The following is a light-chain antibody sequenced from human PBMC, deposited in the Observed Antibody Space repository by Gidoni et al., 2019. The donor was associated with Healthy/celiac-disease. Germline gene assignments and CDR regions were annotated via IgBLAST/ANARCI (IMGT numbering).Light chain of an antibody. V-gene: IGKV2-28*01. CDR3: MQALQTPTT. CDR1: QSLLHSNGYNY. J-gene: IGKJ2*01. CDR2: LGS. Sequence: DLVLTQFPLSLPVTPGEPASISCRSSQSLLHSNGYNYLDWYLQKPGQSPQLLIYLGSNRASGVPDRFSGSGSGTDFTLKISRVEAEDVGVYYCMQALQTPTTFGQGTKLEIK.